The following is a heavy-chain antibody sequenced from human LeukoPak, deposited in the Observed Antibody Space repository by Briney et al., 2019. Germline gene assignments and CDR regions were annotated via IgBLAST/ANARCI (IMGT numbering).Heavy chain of an antibody. Sequence: PGGSLRLSCAASGFTFSSYAMHWVRQAPGKGLEWVAVISYDGSNKYYADSVKGRFTISRDNSKNTLYLQMNSLRAEDTAVYYCAGLSTPIAAAGKNWFDPWGQGTLVTVSS. J-gene: IGHJ5*02. CDR1: GFTFSSYA. CDR2: ISYDGSNK. V-gene: IGHV3-30*04. D-gene: IGHD6-13*01. CDR3: AGLSTPIAAAGKNWFDP.